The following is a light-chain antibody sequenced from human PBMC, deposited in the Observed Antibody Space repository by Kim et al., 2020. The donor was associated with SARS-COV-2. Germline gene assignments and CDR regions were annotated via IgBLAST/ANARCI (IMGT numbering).Light chain of an antibody. CDR2: AAS. CDR1: QTVIEY. Sequence: ASVGDRVTITCRASQTVIEYLNWFQQKPGTAPRLLIYAASHLQSGVPSRFTGSGSETDFTLTITSLQPEDFATYYCQQTFRNPRTFGQGTKVDIK. J-gene: IGKJ2*01. CDR3: QQTFRNPRT. V-gene: IGKV1-39*01.